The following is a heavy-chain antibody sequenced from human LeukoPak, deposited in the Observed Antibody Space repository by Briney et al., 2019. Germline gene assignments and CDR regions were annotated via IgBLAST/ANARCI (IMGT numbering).Heavy chain of an antibody. CDR3: ARDDRLEQQLGD. D-gene: IGHD6-13*01. CDR2: ISAYNGNT. Sequence: ASVKVSCKASGYTFTSYGISWVRQAPGQGLGWMGWISAYNGNTDYAQKLQGRVTMTTDTSTSTAYMELRSLRSDDTAVYYCARDDRLEQQLGDWGQGTLVTVSS. V-gene: IGHV1-18*01. CDR1: GYTFTSYG. J-gene: IGHJ4*02.